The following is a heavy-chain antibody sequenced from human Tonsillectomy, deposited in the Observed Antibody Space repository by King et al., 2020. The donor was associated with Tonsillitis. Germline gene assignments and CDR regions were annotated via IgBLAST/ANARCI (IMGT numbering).Heavy chain of an antibody. CDR1: GGSISSGVYY. D-gene: IGHD3-9*01. CDR2: IYYSGST. J-gene: IGHJ4*02. Sequence: LQLQESGPGLAKPSQTLSLTCTVSGGSISSGVYYWSWIRQHPGKGLEWIGYIYYSGSTYYNPSLKSRVTISVDTSQNQFSLKLSSVTAADTAVYYCARDHYDVLTGYYLLDYWGQGTLVTVSS. V-gene: IGHV4-31*03. CDR3: ARDHYDVLTGYYLLDY.